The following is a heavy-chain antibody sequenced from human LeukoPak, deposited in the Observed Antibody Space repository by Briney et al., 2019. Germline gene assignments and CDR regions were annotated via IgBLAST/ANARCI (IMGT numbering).Heavy chain of an antibody. CDR1: GFTFDDYA. CDR2: ISWDGGTI. CDR3: AKGSGGAYYNYFED. J-gene: IGHJ4*02. D-gene: IGHD1-26*01. V-gene: IGHV3-43D*03. Sequence: PGGSLRLSCAASGFTFDDYAIHWVRQAPGRGLEWVSLISWDGGTIYYADSVRGRFTISRDNSKNSLYLRMNSLRAEDTALYYCAKGSGGAYYNYFEDWGQGTLVSVAS.